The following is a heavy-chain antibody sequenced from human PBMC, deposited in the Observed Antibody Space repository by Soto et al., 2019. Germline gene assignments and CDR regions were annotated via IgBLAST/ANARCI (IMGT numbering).Heavy chain of an antibody. CDR2: INHSGST. V-gene: IGHV4-34*01. CDR3: AYGYCSSTSCYAENWWFDP. J-gene: IGHJ5*02. Sequence: PSETLSLTCAVYGGSFSGYYWSWIRQPPGKGLEWIGEINHSGSTNYNPSLKSRVTISVDTSKNQFSLKLSSVTAADTAAYYCAYGYCSSTSCYAENWWFDPWGQGTLVTVSS. D-gene: IGHD2-2*01. CDR1: GGSFSGYY.